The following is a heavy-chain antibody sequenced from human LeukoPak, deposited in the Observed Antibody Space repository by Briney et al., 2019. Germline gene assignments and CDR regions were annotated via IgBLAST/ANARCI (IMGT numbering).Heavy chain of an antibody. CDR1: GLTFSSYS. V-gene: IGHV3-48*02. J-gene: IGHJ4*02. CDR3: ASGGSVFGRVILYYFDN. D-gene: IGHD3-3*01. Sequence: GGSPRLSCATSGLTFSSYSMTWVRQAPGKGLEWVSYISGSSNTIYYADSVKGRFTISRGNAKNSLYLQMNSLRDEDTAVYYCASGGSVFGRVILYYFDNWGQGTLATVSS. CDR2: ISGSSNTI.